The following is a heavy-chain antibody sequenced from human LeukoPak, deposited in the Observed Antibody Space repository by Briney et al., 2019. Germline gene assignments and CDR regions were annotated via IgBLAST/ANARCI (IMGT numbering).Heavy chain of an antibody. J-gene: IGHJ3*02. CDR2: INPNSGGT. Sequence: ASVKVSCKASGYTFTGYYMHWVRQAPGQGLEWMGWINPNSGGTNYAQKFQGRVTITRDTSISTAYMELSRLRSDDTAVYYCARADEDSSGYTDAFDIWGQGTMVTVSS. CDR3: ARADEDSSGYTDAFDI. V-gene: IGHV1-2*02. CDR1: GYTFTGYY. D-gene: IGHD3-22*01.